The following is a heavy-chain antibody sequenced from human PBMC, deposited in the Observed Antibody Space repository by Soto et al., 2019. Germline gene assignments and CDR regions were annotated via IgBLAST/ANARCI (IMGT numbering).Heavy chain of an antibody. D-gene: IGHD3-9*01. V-gene: IGHV3-7*01. J-gene: IGHJ6*03. Sequence: GGSLRLSCAASGFTFSSYWMSWVRQAPGKGLEWVANIKQDGSEKYYVDSVKGRFTISRDNAKNSLYLQMNSLRAEDTAVYYSARDPPPGSLTGWREYYYYMGSRGKGCTVTV. CDR2: IKQDGSEK. CDR1: GFTFSSYW. CDR3: ARDPPPGSLTGWREYYYYMGS.